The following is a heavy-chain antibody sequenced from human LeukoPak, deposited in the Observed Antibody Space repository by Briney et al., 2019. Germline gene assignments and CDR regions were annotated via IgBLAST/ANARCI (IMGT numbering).Heavy chain of an antibody. CDR2: IDSDGSGA. J-gene: IGHJ5*02. D-gene: IGHD3-10*01. V-gene: IGHV3-74*01. Sequence: GGSLRLSCAASGFTFSSYWMHWVRQAPGMGLVWVSRIDSDGSGASYADSVKGRFTISRDNAKNTLYLQMNSLRAEDTAVYYCASIGPSGSGSYFFLDPWGQGTLVTVSS. CDR3: ASIGPSGSGSYFFLDP. CDR1: GFTFSSYW.